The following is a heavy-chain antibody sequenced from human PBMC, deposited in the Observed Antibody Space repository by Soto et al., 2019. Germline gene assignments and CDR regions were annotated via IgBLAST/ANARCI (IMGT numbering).Heavy chain of an antibody. CDR2: ISYDGSNK. Sequence: GRSLRLCCAASGFTFSSYAMHWVRHAPGKGLEWVAVISYDGSNKYYADSVKGRFTISRDNSKNMLYLQMNSLRAEDTAVYYCVRGTYTNYSYIDLWGRVTQVT. V-gene: IGHV3-30-3*01. D-gene: IGHD1-1*01. CDR3: VRGTYTNYSYIDL. CDR1: GFTFSSYA. J-gene: IGHJ2*01.